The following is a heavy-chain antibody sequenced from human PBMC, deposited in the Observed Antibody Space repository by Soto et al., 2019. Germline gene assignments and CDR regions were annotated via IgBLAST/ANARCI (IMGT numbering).Heavy chain of an antibody. V-gene: IGHV2-70*01. CDR1: GFSLSTSGMC. CDR2: IDWDDDK. J-gene: IGHJ4*02. D-gene: IGHD3-22*01. Sequence: SGPTLVNPTQTLTLTCTFSGFSLSTSGMCVSWIRQPPGKALEWLALIDWDDDKYYSTSLKTRLTISKDTSKNQVVLTMTNMDPVDTATYYCARIRLGYYDSSGYAYCGQGTLVTVSS. CDR3: ARIRLGYYDSSGYAY.